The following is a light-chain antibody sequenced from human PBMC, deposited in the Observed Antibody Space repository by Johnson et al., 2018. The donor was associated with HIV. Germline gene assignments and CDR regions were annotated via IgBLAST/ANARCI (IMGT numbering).Light chain of an antibody. CDR2: DTI. J-gene: IGLJ1*01. V-gene: IGLV1-51*01. Sequence: QSVLTQPPSVSAAPGQKVTISCSGSSSNIGSHYVSWYQQVPGTAPRLVIYDTIKRHSGIPDRFSGSKSGTSATLGITGLQTGDEADYYCGTWDSSLNTGAFGTWTKVTVL. CDR1: SSNIGSHY. CDR3: GTWDSSLNTGA.